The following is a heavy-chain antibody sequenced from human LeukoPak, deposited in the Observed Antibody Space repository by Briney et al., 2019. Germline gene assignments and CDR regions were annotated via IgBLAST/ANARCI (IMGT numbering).Heavy chain of an antibody. J-gene: IGHJ4*02. CDR1: GFTFSSYA. CDR3: AKDYREALWFGELLPIYYFDY. Sequence: PGESLRLSCAASGFTFSSYAMSWVRQAPGKGLEWVSAISGSGGSTYYADSVKGRFTISRDNSKNTLYLQMNSLRAEDTAVYYCAKDYREALWFGELLPIYYFDYWGQGTLVTVSS. D-gene: IGHD3-10*01. CDR2: ISGSGGST. V-gene: IGHV3-23*01.